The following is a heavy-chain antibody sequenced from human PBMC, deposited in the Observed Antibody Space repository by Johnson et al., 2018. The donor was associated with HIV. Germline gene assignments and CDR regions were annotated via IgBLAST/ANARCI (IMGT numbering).Heavy chain of an antibody. CDR2: ISSSGNTI. Sequence: QVQLVESGGGLVTPGGSLRLSCAASGFTFSDYYMSWIRQAPGTGLEWVSYISSSGNTIYYADSVKGQFTISRDNAKNSLYLQMNSLRVEDTAVYYCARDESGYDEGFDAFDIWGQGTMVTVSS. D-gene: IGHD5-12*01. CDR3: ARDESGYDEGFDAFDI. V-gene: IGHV3-11*04. CDR1: GFTFSDYY. J-gene: IGHJ3*02.